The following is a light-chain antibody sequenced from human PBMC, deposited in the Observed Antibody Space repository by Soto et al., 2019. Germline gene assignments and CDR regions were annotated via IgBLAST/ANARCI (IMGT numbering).Light chain of an antibody. V-gene: IGKV1-27*01. CDR3: QKYNKAPWI. CDR1: RDIDNS. CDR2: AAS. J-gene: IGKJ1*01. Sequence: DIQVTQSPPSLSASVGDRVTITCRASRDIDNSLAWYQQVPGKAPKLLIYAASTLQSVVPSRFRGSGSGTSFILTITSLQPEDVATYYCQKYNKAPWIFGQGTKVEV.